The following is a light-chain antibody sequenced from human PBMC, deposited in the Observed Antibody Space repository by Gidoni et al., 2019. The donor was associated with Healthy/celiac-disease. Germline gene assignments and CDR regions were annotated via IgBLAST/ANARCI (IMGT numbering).Light chain of an antibody. CDR2: LGS. CDR3: MQALQTPLT. Sequence: DIVMIQPPLSLPVTPGEPASTACRSSQSLLHSNGYNYLDWYLQKPGQSPQLLIYLGSNRASGVPDRFSGSGSGTDFTLKISRVEAEDVGVYYCMQALQTPLTFGGGTKVEIK. J-gene: IGKJ4*01. CDR1: QSLLHSNGYNY. V-gene: IGKV2-28*01.